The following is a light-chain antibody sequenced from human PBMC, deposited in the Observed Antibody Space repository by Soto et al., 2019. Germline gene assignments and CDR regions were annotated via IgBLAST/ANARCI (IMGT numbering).Light chain of an antibody. CDR1: SSDVGGYNY. CDR3: SSYTSSSTYG. CDR2: DVS. Sequence: QSALTQPASVSGSPGQSITISCTGTSSDVGGYNYVSWYQQHPGKAPKLMIYDVSNRPSGVSKRFSGSKSGNTASLNISVLHAEDEADYYCSSYTSSSTYGFGTGTKVTVL. V-gene: IGLV2-14*01. J-gene: IGLJ1*01.